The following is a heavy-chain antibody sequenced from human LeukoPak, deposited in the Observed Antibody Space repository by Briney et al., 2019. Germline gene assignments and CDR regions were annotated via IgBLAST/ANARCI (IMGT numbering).Heavy chain of an antibody. D-gene: IGHD6-19*01. CDR3: ARRKRSSGWSNWFDP. V-gene: IGHV4-59*08. CDR2: IYYSGST. CDR1: GGSISSYY. J-gene: IGHJ5*02. Sequence: SETLSLTYTVSGGSISSYYWSWIRQPPGKGLEWIGYIYYSGSTNYNPSLKSRVTISVDTSKNQFSLKLSSVTAADTAVYYCARRKRSSGWSNWFDPWGQGTLVVVSS.